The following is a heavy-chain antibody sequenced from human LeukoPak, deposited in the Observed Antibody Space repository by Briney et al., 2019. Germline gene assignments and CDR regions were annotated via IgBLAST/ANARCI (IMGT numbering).Heavy chain of an antibody. CDR3: ARARSGGPYYYYYMDV. D-gene: IGHD2-15*01. CDR2: INPSGGST. J-gene: IGHJ6*03. CDR1: GYTFTSYY. Sequence: ASVKVSCKASGYTFTSYYMHWVRQAPGQGLEWMGIINPSGGSTSYAQKFQGRVTMTRDMSTSTAYMELRSLRSDDTAVYYCARARSGGPYYYYYMDVWGKGTTVTVSS. V-gene: IGHV1-46*01.